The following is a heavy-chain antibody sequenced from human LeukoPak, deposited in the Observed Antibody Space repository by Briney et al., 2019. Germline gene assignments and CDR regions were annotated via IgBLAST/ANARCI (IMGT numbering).Heavy chain of an antibody. J-gene: IGHJ4*02. V-gene: IGHV1-69*13. CDR3: ARVKSGEMATTIDY. CDR2: IIPIFGTA. Sequence: SVKVSCKASGGTFSSYAISWVRQAPGQGLEWMGGIIPIFGTANYAQRFQGRVTITADESTSTAYMELSSLRSEDTAVYYCARVKSGEMATTIDYWGQGTLVTVSS. D-gene: IGHD5-24*01. CDR1: GGTFSSYA.